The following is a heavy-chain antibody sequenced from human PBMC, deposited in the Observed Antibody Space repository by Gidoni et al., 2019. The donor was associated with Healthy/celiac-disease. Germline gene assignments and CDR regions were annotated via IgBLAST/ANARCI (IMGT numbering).Heavy chain of an antibody. CDR1: GGSIRSGVYY. CDR3: ARFGDSSGYSRWYGMDV. Sequence: QVQLQESGPGLVKPSQTLSLTCTFSGGSIRSGVYYWSWIRQHPGKGLEWIGYIYYSGSTYYNTALKRRVTISVDTSKNQFYLKLSSGTAADTAVYYCARFGDSSGYSRWYGMDVWGQGTTVTVSS. J-gene: IGHJ6*02. D-gene: IGHD3-22*01. V-gene: IGHV4-31*03. CDR2: IYYSGST.